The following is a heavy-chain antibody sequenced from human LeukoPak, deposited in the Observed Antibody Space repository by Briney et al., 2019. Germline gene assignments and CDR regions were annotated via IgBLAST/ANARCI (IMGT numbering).Heavy chain of an antibody. CDR1: GYTFTSYD. Sequence: ASVKVSCKASGYTFTSYDINWVRQATGQGLEWMGWMNPNSGNTGYAQKFQGRVTMTRNTSRSTAYMELSSLRSEDTAVYYCARPSTQYYYDSSGSFDYWGQGTLVTVSS. CDR3: ARPSTQYYYDSSGSFDY. D-gene: IGHD3-22*01. V-gene: IGHV1-8*01. J-gene: IGHJ4*02. CDR2: MNPNSGNT.